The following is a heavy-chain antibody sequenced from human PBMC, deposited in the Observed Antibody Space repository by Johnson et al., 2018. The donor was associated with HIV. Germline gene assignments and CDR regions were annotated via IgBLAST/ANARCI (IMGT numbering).Heavy chain of an antibody. CDR1: GFTFGDYA. J-gene: IGHJ3*02. Sequence: VQLVESGGGLVQPGRSLRLSCTASGFTFGDYAMSWVRQAPGKGLEWVGFIRSKAYGGTTEYAASVKGRFTISRDDSKSIAYLQMNSLKTEDTAVYYCSNSGYERGHAFDIWGQGTMVTVSS. V-gene: IGHV3-49*04. D-gene: IGHD5-12*01. CDR3: SNSGYERGHAFDI. CDR2: IRSKAYGGTT.